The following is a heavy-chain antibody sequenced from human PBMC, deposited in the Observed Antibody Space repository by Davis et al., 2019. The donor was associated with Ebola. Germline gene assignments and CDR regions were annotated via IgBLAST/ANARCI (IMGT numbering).Heavy chain of an antibody. V-gene: IGHV4-31*03. CDR3: ARRAVVPWGKYYNYMDV. Sequence: PSETLSLTCTVSGASISSGGYFWSWTRQHPGKGLEWIGYIYSTGTTYYNPSLKSRVTISVDTSNNQFSLKLSSVTAAYTAVYYCARRAVVPWGKYYNYMDVWGKGTTVTVSS. J-gene: IGHJ6*03. CDR2: IYSTGTT. D-gene: IGHD3-16*01. CDR1: GASISSGGYF.